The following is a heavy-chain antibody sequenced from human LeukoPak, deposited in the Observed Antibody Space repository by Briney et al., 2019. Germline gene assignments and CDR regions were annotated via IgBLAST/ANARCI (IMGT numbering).Heavy chain of an antibody. Sequence: SETLSLTCTVSGGSISSYYWSWIRQPAGKGLEWIGRIYTSGSTNYNPFLKSRVTMSVDTSKNQFSLKLSSVTAADTAVYYCARDGPRIVGATKYAFDIWGQGTMVTVSS. D-gene: IGHD1-26*01. J-gene: IGHJ3*02. V-gene: IGHV4-4*07. CDR1: GGSISSYY. CDR2: IYTSGST. CDR3: ARDGPRIVGATKYAFDI.